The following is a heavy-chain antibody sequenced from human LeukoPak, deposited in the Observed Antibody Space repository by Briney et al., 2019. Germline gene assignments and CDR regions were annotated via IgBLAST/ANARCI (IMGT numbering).Heavy chain of an antibody. CDR3: ARDLSTA. CDR2: VTGSDGST. D-gene: IGHD2/OR15-2a*01. Sequence: GGSLRLSCAASGFIFNTNAMTWVRQAPGKGLEWVSTVTGSDGSTFYANSVRGRFTISRDNSKNTVFLHMTSLRAEDTAVYYCARDLSTAWGQGTLVTVSS. CDR1: GFIFNTNA. V-gene: IGHV3-23*01. J-gene: IGHJ5*02.